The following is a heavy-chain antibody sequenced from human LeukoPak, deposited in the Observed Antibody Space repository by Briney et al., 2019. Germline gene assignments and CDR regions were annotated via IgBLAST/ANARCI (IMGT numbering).Heavy chain of an antibody. CDR1: GFTFSSYW. V-gene: IGHV3-21*01. Sequence: PGGSLRLSCAAPGFTFSSYWMSWVRQAPGKGLEWVSSISSSSSYIYYADSVKGRFTISRDNAKNSLYLQMNSLRAEDTAVYYCARDLVYSSGWFGFDPWGQGTLVTVSS. J-gene: IGHJ5*02. CDR3: ARDLVYSSGWFGFDP. CDR2: ISSSSSYI. D-gene: IGHD6-19*01.